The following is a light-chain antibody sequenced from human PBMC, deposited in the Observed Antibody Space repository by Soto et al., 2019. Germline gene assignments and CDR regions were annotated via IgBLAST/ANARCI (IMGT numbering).Light chain of an antibody. CDR1: SSDIGGSNY. Sequence: QSALTQPASVSGSPGQSITISCAGTSSDIGGSNYVSWYQQHPGKAPKLMIYGVSNRPSGVSNSFSGSKSGNTASLTISGLQAEDEADYFCYSSRSSSSTFYVFGTGTKVTVL. CDR3: YSSRSSSSTFYV. CDR2: GVS. J-gene: IGLJ1*01. V-gene: IGLV2-14*03.